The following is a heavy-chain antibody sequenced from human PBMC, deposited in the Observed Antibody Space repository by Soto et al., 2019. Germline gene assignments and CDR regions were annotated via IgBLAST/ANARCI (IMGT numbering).Heavy chain of an antibody. V-gene: IGHV3-15*01. CDR1: GFTFSNAW. Sequence: LRLSCAASGFTFSNAWMSWVRQAPGKGLEWVGRIKSKTDGGTTDYAAPVKGRFTISRDNAKNSLDLQMNSLRAEDTAVYYCARIYCSTTSCYIDYWGQGTLVTVSS. CDR3: ARIYCSTTSCYIDY. D-gene: IGHD2-2*02. J-gene: IGHJ4*02. CDR2: IKSKTDGGTT.